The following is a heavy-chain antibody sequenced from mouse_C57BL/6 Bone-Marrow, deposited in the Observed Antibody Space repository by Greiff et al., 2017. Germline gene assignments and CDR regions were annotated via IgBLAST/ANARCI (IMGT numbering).Heavy chain of an antibody. CDR1: GYTFTSYG. V-gene: IGHV1-81*01. J-gene: IGHJ3*01. CDR2: IYPRSGNT. D-gene: IGHD2-3*01. Sequence: VQRVESGAELARPGASVKLSCKASGYTFTSYGISWVKQRTGQGLEWIGEIYPRSGNTYYNEKFKGQATLTADKSSSTVYMELRSLTSEDSAVYFCAREDGYEGFAWFAYWGQETLVTVSA. CDR3: AREDGYEGFAWFAY.